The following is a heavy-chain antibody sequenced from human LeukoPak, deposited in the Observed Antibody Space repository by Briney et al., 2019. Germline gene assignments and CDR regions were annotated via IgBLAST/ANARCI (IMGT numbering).Heavy chain of an antibody. V-gene: IGHV3-23*01. CDR3: VKVHYYDTSGYQGAFDI. D-gene: IGHD3-22*01. CDR1: GFTFSSYA. CDR2: ISGSATST. J-gene: IGHJ3*02. Sequence: ESLRLSCAASGFTFSSYAMSWVRQAPGKGLEWVSGISGSATSTYYADSVKGRFTISRDNSKNTLYLEMNSLRAEDTAVYYCVKVHYYDTSGYQGAFDIWGQGTMVTVSS.